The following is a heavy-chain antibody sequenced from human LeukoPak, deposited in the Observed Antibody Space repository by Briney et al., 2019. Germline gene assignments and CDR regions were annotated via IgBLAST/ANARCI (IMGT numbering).Heavy chain of an antibody. CDR1: GGSISSSSYY. J-gene: IGHJ4*02. V-gene: IGHV4-39*07. CDR3: ARDRGYSGYDGLDY. D-gene: IGHD5-12*01. Sequence: SETLSLTCTVSGGSISSSSYYWGWIRQPPGKGLEWIGSIYYSGSTYYDPSLKSRVTISVDTSKNQFSLKLSSVTAADTAVYYCARDRGYSGYDGLDYWGQGTLVTVSS. CDR2: IYYSGST.